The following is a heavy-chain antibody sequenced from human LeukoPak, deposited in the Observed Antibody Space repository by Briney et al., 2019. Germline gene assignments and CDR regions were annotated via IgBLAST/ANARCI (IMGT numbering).Heavy chain of an antibody. CDR1: GFTFSSYS. J-gene: IGHJ6*03. CDR3: ARDSIAVAGTSSADMDV. V-gene: IGHV3-21*01. Sequence: PGGSLRLSCAASGFTFSSYSMNWVRQAPGKGLEWVSSISSSSSYIYYADSVKGRFTISRDNAKSSLYLQMNSLRAEDTAVYYCARDSIAVAGTSSADMDVWGKGTTVTVSS. CDR2: ISSSSSYI. D-gene: IGHD6-19*01.